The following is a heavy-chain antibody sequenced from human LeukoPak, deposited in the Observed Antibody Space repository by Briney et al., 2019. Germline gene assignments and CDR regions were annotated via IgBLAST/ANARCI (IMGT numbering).Heavy chain of an antibody. V-gene: IGHV4-30-2*01. CDR2: IYHSGST. J-gene: IGHJ4*02. CDR3: ARGGFSYDY. CDR1: GGSISSGGYY. D-gene: IGHD3-3*01. Sequence: PSETLSLTCTVSGGSISSGGYYWSWIRQPPGKGLEWIGYIYHSGSTYYNPSLKSRVTISVDRSKNQFSLKLSSVTAADTAVYYCARGGFSYDYWGQGTLVTVSS.